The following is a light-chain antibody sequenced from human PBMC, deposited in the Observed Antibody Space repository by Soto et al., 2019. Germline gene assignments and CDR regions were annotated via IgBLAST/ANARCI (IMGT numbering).Light chain of an antibody. CDR1: QSVSSSY. J-gene: IGKJ1*01. V-gene: IGKV3-20*01. Sequence: EIVLTQSPGTLSLSLGERATLSCRASQSVSSSYLAWYQQKPGQAPRLLIYGASSRATGIPDRFSGSGSGTDFTLTISRLEPEDFAVYYCLQDYNYPLTFGQGTTVEIK. CDR2: GAS. CDR3: LQDYNYPLT.